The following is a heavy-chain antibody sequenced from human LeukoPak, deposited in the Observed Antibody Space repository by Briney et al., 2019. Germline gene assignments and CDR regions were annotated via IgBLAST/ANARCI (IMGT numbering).Heavy chain of an antibody. V-gene: IGHV1-8*01. J-gene: IGHJ5*02. CDR3: ARRIRKTFDP. Sequence: ASVKVSSKQPLYTFTSYDIYWGRPGTQQGRGWMGWMNPNSGNTGYAQKFQGRVTMTRNTSISTAYMELSSLRSEDTAVYYCARRIRKTFDPWGQGTLVTVSS. D-gene: IGHD1-14*01. CDR1: LYTFTSYD. CDR2: MNPNSGNT.